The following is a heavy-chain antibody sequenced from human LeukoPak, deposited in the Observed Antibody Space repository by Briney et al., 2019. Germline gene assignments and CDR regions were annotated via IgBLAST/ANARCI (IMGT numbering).Heavy chain of an antibody. D-gene: IGHD3-10*01. J-gene: IGHJ4*02. CDR1: GFTFSSYA. CDR2: ISYDGSNK. CDR3: VADVRGVIQYYFDY. Sequence: GRSLRLSCAASGFTFSSYAMHWLRQAPGKGLEWVAVISYDGSNKYYADSVKGRFTISRDNSKNTLYLQMNSLRAEDTAVYYCVADVRGVIQYYFDYWGQGTLVTVSS. V-gene: IGHV3-30*04.